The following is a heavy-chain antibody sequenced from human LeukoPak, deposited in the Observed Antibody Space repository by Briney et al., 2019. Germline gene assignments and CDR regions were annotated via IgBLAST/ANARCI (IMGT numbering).Heavy chain of an antibody. CDR3: AKGPFNYVDYYYYMDV. Sequence: PGGSLRLSCAASGFTFSSYGMHWVRQAPGKGLEWVTAISYDVSNKYYADSVKGRFTISRDNSKNTLYMQMNSLRAEDTAVYYCAKGPFNYVDYYYYMDVWGKGTTVTVSS. CDR1: GFTFSSYG. J-gene: IGHJ6*03. V-gene: IGHV3-30*18. D-gene: IGHD4-11*01. CDR2: ISYDVSNK.